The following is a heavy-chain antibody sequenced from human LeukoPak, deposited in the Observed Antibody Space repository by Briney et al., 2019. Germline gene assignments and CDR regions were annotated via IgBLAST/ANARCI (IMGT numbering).Heavy chain of an antibody. J-gene: IGHJ4*02. CDR1: GFTFSSYG. CDR2: ISYDGSNK. D-gene: IGHD3-22*01. CDR3: AKDGVAYYYDSSGYLDY. Sequence: GGSLRLSCAASGFTFSSYGMHWVRQAPGKGLEWVAVISYDGSNKYYADSVKGRFTISRDNSKNTLYLQMNSLRAEDKAVYYCAKDGVAYYYDSSGYLDYWGQGTLVTVSS. V-gene: IGHV3-30*18.